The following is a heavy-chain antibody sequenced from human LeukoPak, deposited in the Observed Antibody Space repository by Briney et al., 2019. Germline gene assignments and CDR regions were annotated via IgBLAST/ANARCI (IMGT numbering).Heavy chain of an antibody. J-gene: IGHJ4*02. CDR3: AKDWGPKFRSGSSYLDH. V-gene: IGHV3-30*18. D-gene: IGHD3-10*01. Sequence: GGSLRLSCAASGFTFDNYGIHWVRRAPGKGLEWVAVISHDGSYKYYADSVKGRFIVSRDNSKNTLYLQMNSLISDDTAVYYCAKDWGPKFRSGSSYLDHWGQGTLVTVAS. CDR1: GFTFDNYG. CDR2: ISHDGSYK.